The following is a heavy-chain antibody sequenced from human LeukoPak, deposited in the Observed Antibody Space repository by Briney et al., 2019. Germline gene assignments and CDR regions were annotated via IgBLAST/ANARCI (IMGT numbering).Heavy chain of an antibody. D-gene: IGHD6-13*01. V-gene: IGHV3-7*01. CDR2: IKQDGSEK. CDR1: EFIFSGYW. CDR3: ARDGFVGAADY. J-gene: IGHJ4*02. Sequence: GGSLRLSCAASEFIFSGYWMNWVRQAPGKGLEWVANIKQDGSEKQYVDSVRGRFTISRDNAKNSLYLQMNSLRVEDTAVYYCARDGFVGAADYWGQGTLVTVSA.